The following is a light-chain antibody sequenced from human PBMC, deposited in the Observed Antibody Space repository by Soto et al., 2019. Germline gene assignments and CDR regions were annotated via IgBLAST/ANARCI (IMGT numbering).Light chain of an antibody. J-gene: IGKJ4*01. Sequence: EIVMTQSPATLSVSPGERATLSCRASQSVSSNLAWYQQKPGQAPRLLIFGASTRATGIPDRFSGSGSGTEFTLTISSLQSEDFAVYYCQQYNKWPPLTFGGGTKVEIK. CDR3: QQYNKWPPLT. CDR1: QSVSSN. V-gene: IGKV3-15*01. CDR2: GAS.